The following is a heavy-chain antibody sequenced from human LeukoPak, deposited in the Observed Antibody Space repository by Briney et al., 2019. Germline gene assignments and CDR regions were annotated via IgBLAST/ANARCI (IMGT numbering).Heavy chain of an antibody. CDR1: GFTFSSYS. CDR3: ARWGGIAARPGGFL. D-gene: IGHD6-6*01. V-gene: IGHV3-21*01. J-gene: IGHJ4*02. Sequence: GGSLRLSCAASGFTFSSYSMNWVRQAPGKGLEWVSSISSSSSYIYYADSVKGRFTISRDNAKNSLYLQMNSLRAEDTAVYYCARWGGIAARPGGFLWGQGTLATVSS. CDR2: ISSSSSYI.